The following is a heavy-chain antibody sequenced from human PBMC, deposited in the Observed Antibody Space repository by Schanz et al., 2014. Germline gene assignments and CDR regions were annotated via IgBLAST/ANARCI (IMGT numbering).Heavy chain of an antibody. Sequence: EVQLVESGGGLVEPGGSLRLSCAASEFTFSTDAMSWVRQAPGKGLEWLSVISASGGDTYYADSVKGRFTISRDNAKNSLYLQMNGLRAEDTAVYYCARVALPGYSSPRDAFDIWGQGTMVTVSS. CDR2: ISASGGDT. D-gene: IGHD5-18*01. J-gene: IGHJ3*02. CDR1: EFTFSTDA. CDR3: ARVALPGYSSPRDAFDI. V-gene: IGHV3-23*04.